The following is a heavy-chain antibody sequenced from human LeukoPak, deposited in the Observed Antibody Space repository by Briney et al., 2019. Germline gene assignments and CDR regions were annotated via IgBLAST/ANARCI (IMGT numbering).Heavy chain of an antibody. V-gene: IGHV4-59*02. Sequence: TSETLSLTCTVSGDSVTTYYWSWIRQPPGKGLEWLGYVYYSGSATYNPSLKSRVTISVDTSKNQFSLRLSSVTAADTAVYYRARDGSNWSNDYYHGVDVWGQGTTVTVSS. J-gene: IGHJ6*02. D-gene: IGHD4-11*01. CDR2: VYYSGSA. CDR3: ARDGSNWSNDYYHGVDV. CDR1: GDSVTTYY.